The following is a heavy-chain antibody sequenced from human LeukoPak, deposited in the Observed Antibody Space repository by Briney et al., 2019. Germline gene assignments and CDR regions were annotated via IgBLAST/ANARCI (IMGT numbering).Heavy chain of an antibody. V-gene: IGHV4-38-2*02. CDR2: IYHSGDT. J-gene: IGHJ4*02. Sequence: SETLSLTCAVSGYSISSGFYWGWIRQPPGKGLEWIGSIYHSGDTYYNPSLKSRVTISVDTSMNQLSLKLSSVTAADTAVYYCARDGYSSGWSFSYWGQGTLVTVSS. CDR1: GYSISSGFY. CDR3: ARDGYSSGWSFSY. D-gene: IGHD6-19*01.